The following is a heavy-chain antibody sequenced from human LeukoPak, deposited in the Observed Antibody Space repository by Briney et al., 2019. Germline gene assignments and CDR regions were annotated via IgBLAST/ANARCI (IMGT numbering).Heavy chain of an antibody. D-gene: IGHD6-13*01. CDR1: GYTFTGYH. V-gene: IGHV1-2*06. CDR3: ARDQGSLTRSWYTGY. CDR2: INPYSGDT. Sequence: ASVKVSCKASGYTFTGYHIHWVRQAPGQGLEWMGRINPYSGDTNFAQKFQGRVTMTRDTSITTAYMDLSSLTPDDTAVYFCARDQGSLTRSWYTGYWGQGTQVTVSS. J-gene: IGHJ4*02.